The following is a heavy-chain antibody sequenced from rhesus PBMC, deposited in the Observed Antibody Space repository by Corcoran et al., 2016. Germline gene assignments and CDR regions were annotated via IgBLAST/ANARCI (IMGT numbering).Heavy chain of an antibody. CDR2: IDGSGGST. V-gene: IGHV4-93*01. CDR3: ARRGSSGWLSYFDY. Sequence: QVQLQESGPAVVKPSETLSLTCAVSGGSISSSNWLIWIRQAPGKGLEWMGGIDGSGGSTEYTPSLKSRVTISKDTSKNQFSLKLSSVTAADTAVYYCARRGSSGWLSYFDYWGQGVLVTVSS. D-gene: IGHD6-31*01. J-gene: IGHJ4*01. CDR1: GGSISSSNW.